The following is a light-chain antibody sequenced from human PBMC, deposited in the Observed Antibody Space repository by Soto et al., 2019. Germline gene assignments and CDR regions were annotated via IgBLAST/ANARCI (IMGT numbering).Light chain of an antibody. J-gene: IGKJ4*02. CDR1: PSLSSY. Sequence: VLTQSASVLTLSPGARATISCSASPSLSSYLAWYQQKPRQPPRLLIYDASKRATGIPARFSGSGSGTDFTLTISSLEPEDSAVYYCQLYNIWPRTFGRGTKVDIK. V-gene: IGKV3-11*01. CDR2: DAS. CDR3: QLYNIWPRT.